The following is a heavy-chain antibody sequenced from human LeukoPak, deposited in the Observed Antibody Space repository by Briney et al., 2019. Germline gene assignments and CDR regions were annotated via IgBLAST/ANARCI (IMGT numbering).Heavy chain of an antibody. J-gene: IGHJ4*02. CDR3: ARDDYDYVWGSYTPTRY. CDR2: IYSGGSK. D-gene: IGHD3-16*01. V-gene: IGHV3-53*01. Sequence: GGSLRLSCAASGFTVSSNYMSWVRQAPGKGLEWVSVIYSGGSKYYADSVKGRFTISRDNSKNTLYLQMNSLRAEDTAVYYCARDDYDYVWGSYTPTRYWGQGTLVTAAS. CDR1: GFTVSSNY.